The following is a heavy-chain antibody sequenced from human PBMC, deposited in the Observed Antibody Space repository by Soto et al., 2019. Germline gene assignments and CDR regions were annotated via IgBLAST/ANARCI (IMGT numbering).Heavy chain of an antibody. V-gene: IGHV1-18*01. CDR1: GYTFTSYH. J-gene: IGHJ4*02. Sequence: QVQLVQSGAEVKKPGASVKVSCKTSGYTFTSYHISWVRQAPGQGLEWMGWISAYNTNTNYAQKFQGRVTMTTDTLPSTAYMELRSLRSDDTAVYYSARDTPPTDYWGQGTLVTVSS. CDR3: ARDTPPTDY. CDR2: ISAYNTNT.